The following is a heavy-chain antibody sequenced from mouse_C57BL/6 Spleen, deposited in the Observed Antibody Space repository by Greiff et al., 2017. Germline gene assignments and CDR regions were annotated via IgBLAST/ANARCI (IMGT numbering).Heavy chain of an antibody. J-gene: IGHJ2*01. V-gene: IGHV1-82*01. Sequence: VMLVESGPELVKPGASVKISCTASGYAFSSSWMNWVKQRPGKGLEWIGRFYPGAGDTNYNGKFKGKATLTADKSSSTAYMQLSSLTSEDSAVYFCARQLRLRPFDYWGQGTTLTGSS. CDR2: FYPGAGDT. D-gene: IGHD3-2*02. CDR1: GYAFSSSW. CDR3: ARQLRLRPFDY.